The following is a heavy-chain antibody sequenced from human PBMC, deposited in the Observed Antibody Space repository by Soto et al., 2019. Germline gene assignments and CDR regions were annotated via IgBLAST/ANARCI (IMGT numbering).Heavy chain of an antibody. D-gene: IGHD3-10*01. CDR2: IFSNDHK. Sequence: QVTLKESGPVLVKPTETLTLTCTVSGFSLSNVRMGVSWIRQPPGKALEWLAHIFSNDHKSYNTSLKSRLTISKDTSRSQVVLTMNNMDPVDTATYFCARLNVMLIESYFYAVDVWGQGTTVTVSS. CDR3: ARLNVMLIESYFYAVDV. CDR1: GFSLSNVRMG. J-gene: IGHJ6*02. V-gene: IGHV2-26*01.